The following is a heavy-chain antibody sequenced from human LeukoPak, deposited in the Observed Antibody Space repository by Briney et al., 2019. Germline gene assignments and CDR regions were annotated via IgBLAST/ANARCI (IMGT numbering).Heavy chain of an antibody. Sequence: GESLKISCYGSGYSFTNSWIGWVGQMPGKGLEWMGIIFPGDCDTRYSPSFQGQVAISVDKSINTAYLQWGSLTASDTAVYYCARRGDLDSWGQGTLVTVSS. CDR3: ARRGDLDS. CDR2: IFPGDCDT. J-gene: IGHJ4*02. V-gene: IGHV5-51*01. CDR1: GYSFTNSW. D-gene: IGHD3-10*01.